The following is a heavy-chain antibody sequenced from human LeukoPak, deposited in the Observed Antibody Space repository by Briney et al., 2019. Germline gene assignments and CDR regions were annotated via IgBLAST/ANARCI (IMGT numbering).Heavy chain of an antibody. CDR1: GYTFTSYY. J-gene: IGHJ6*02. CDR2: INPSGGST. Sequence: ASVKVSCKASGYTFTSYYMHWVRQAPGQGLEWMGIINPSGGSTSYAQKFQGRVTMTRDTSTSTVYVELSSLRSEDTAVYYCARDGYNSYYYYYYGMDVWGQGTTVTVSS. CDR3: ARDGYNSYYYYYYGMDV. D-gene: IGHD5-24*01. V-gene: IGHV1-46*01.